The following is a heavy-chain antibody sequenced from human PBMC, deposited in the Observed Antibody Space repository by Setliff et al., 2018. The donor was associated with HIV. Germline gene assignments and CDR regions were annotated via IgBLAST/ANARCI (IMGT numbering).Heavy chain of an antibody. CDR1: GFTFSDYY. J-gene: IGHJ4*02. V-gene: IGHV3-11*01. Sequence: GGSLRLSCAASGFTFSDYYMNWVRQAPGKGLEWISYITSTGSTIFYADSVKGRFTISRDNAKNSLYLQMNSLRVEDTAVYYCTKSQREGSPRTNYYFDYWGQGTLVTVSS. D-gene: IGHD2-15*01. CDR2: ITSTGSTI. CDR3: TKSQREGSPRTNYYFDY.